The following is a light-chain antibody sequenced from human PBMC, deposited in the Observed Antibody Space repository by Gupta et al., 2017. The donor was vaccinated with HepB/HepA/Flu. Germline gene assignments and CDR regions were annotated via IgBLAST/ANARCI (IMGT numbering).Light chain of an antibody. J-gene: IGLJ3*02. CDR3: PSYHSSNQGGV. CDR1: SGSIDSAY. Sequence: FILTPPQSVSESPGKTGTIPCTRSSGSIDSAYVQWCHQRPGSDPPTLIFYDNQRASGVPDRFTPAFDSAATSAFPITSRLESAEEAYYFGPSYHSSNQGGVFGGGTKLTVL. V-gene: IGLV6-57*03. CDR2: YDN.